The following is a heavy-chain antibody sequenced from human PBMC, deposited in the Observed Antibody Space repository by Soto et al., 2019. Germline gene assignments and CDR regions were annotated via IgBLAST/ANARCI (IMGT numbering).Heavy chain of an antibody. CDR3: ARGIQEGFDP. CDR2: IYYSGST. J-gene: IGHJ5*02. D-gene: IGHD1-20*01. CDR1: GGSISSYY. V-gene: IGHV4-59*08. Sequence: SETLSLTCTVSGGSISSYYWSWIRQPPGKGLEWIGYIYYSGSTNYNPSLKSRVTISVDTSKNQFSLKLSSVTGADTAVYSCARGIQEGFDPWGQGTLVTVSS.